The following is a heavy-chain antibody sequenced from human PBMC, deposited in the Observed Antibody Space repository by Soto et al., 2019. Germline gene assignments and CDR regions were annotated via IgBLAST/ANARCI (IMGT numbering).Heavy chain of an antibody. CDR3: ARAECSTPNCLTAYYSYGLDV. V-gene: IGHV3-23*01. D-gene: IGHD2-2*01. Sequence: EVQLLESGGGLVQPGGSLRLSCAASGFTFGSYGMTWVRQAPGKGLECVSGITAATGTTYYADSVKGRFTISRDLSTNTLFLQMNSLRAADSAVYYCARAECSTPNCLTAYYSYGLDVWGQGTTVTVSS. CDR2: ITAATGTT. J-gene: IGHJ6*02. CDR1: GFTFGSYG.